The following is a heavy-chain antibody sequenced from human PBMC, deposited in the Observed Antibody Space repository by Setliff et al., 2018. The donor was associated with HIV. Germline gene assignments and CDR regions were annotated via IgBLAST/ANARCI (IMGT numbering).Heavy chain of an antibody. D-gene: IGHD6-19*01. J-gene: IGHJ5*02. CDR3: ARPHSGRGGGAYFDP. Sequence: SETLSLTCDVSGGSISSNSWWTWVRQPPGKGLEWIGQINHSGSTNYNPSLKSRVTISVDTSKNQFSLKLTSVTAADSAVYHCARPHSGRGGGAYFDPWGQGILVTVSS. CDR2: INHSGST. V-gene: IGHV4-4*02. CDR1: GGSISSNSW.